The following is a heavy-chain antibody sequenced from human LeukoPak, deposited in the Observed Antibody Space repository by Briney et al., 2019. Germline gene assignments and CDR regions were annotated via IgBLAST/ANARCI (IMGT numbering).Heavy chain of an antibody. CDR3: ARDGVVVPGAMDV. Sequence: PGGSLRLSCAASGFTFSTYWMHWVRQAPGKGLVWVSHIKTDGSSTTYADSVKGRFTISRDNAKNTLYLQMNTLRAEDTAVYYCARDGVVVPGAMDVWGQGTTVTVSS. D-gene: IGHD2-2*01. CDR1: GFTFSTYW. CDR2: IKTDGSST. J-gene: IGHJ6*02. V-gene: IGHV3-74*01.